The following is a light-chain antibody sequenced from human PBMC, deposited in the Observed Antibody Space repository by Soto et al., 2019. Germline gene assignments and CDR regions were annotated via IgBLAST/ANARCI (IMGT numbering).Light chain of an antibody. V-gene: IGKV4-1*01. CDR2: WAS. J-gene: IGKJ1*01. Sequence: KSSQSVLYSSNNKNYLAWYQQKPGQPPKALIYWASTRESGVPDRFSGSGSGREFTLVCSIVMSDDFVICSCKHYNNRPRAFRQGTKVDIK. CDR3: KHYNNRPRA. CDR1: QSVLYSSNNKNY.